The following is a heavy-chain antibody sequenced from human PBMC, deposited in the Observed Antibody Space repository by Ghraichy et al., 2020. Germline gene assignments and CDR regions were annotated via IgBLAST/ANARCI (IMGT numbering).Heavy chain of an antibody. Sequence: SCAASGFTFSSYGMHWVRQAPGKGLEWVAVIWYDGSNKYYADSVKGRFTISRDNSKNTLYLQMNSLRAEDTAVYYCARARLRLGEFTGFDYWGQGTLVTVSS. CDR3: ARARLRLGEFTGFDY. CDR1: GFTFSSYG. D-gene: IGHD3-16*01. J-gene: IGHJ4*02. CDR2: IWYDGSNK. V-gene: IGHV3-33*01.